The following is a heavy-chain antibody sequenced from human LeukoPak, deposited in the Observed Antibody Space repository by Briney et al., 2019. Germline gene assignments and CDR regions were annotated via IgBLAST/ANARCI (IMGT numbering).Heavy chain of an antibody. V-gene: IGHV3-66*04. CDR3: ARQEKNYDYVWGSPQH. D-gene: IGHD3-16*01. CDR2: IYSGGST. CDR1: GFTVSSNY. Sequence: GGSLRLSCAASGFTVSSNYMSWVRQAPGKGLEWVSVIYSGGSTYYADSVKGRFTISRDNSKNTLYLQMNSLRAEDTAVYYCARQEKNYDYVWGSPQHWGQGTLVTVSS. J-gene: IGHJ1*01.